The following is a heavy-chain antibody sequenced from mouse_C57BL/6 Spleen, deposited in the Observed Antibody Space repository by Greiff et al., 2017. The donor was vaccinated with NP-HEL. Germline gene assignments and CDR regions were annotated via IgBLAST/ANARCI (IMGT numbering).Heavy chain of an antibody. D-gene: IGHD1-1*01. V-gene: IGHV1-42*01. CDR2: INPSTGGT. CDR1: GYSFTGYY. J-gene: IGHJ3*01. Sequence: EVQLQQSGPELVKPGASVKISCKASGYSFTGYYMNWVKQSPEKSLEWIGEINPSTGGTTYNQKFKAKATLTVDTSSSTAYMQLKSLTSEDSAVYYCARPLRYGSSYGFAYWGQGTLVTVSA. CDR3: ARPLRYGSSYGFAY.